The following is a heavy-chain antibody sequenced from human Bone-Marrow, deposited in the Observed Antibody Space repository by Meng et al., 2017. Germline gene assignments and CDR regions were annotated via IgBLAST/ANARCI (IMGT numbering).Heavy chain of an antibody. J-gene: IGHJ4*02. Sequence: GESLKISCAASGFTFSSYAMHWVRQAPGKGLEWVAVVSSDGSSKDYADSVKGRFTISRDNSQNTLYLEMNSLRVEDTAVYYCTRSFYYDSTGYTQDFDYWGLGTLVTVSS. CDR2: VSSDGSSK. D-gene: IGHD3-22*01. CDR3: TRSFYYDSTGYTQDFDY. V-gene: IGHV3-30*01. CDR1: GFTFSSYA.